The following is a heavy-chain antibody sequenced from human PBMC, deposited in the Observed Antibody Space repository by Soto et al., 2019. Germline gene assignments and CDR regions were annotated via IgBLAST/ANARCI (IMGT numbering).Heavy chain of an antibody. CDR3: ARGPYDFWSGYSTTRAFDY. D-gene: IGHD3-3*01. CDR1: GFTFSSCG. CDR2: IWYDGSDE. Sequence: PGASLRLSCAASGFTFSSCGMHWVRQAPGKGLEWVAVIWYDGSDEYYVDSVKGRFTISRDNSKNTVYLEMNSLRVEDTAVYYCARGPYDFWSGYSTTRAFDYWGQGTPVTVSS. J-gene: IGHJ4*02. V-gene: IGHV3-33*01.